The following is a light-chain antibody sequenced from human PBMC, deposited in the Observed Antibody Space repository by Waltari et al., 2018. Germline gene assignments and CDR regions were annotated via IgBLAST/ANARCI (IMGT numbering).Light chain of an antibody. CDR2: KAS. J-gene: IGKJ2*03. CDR1: QGIGNW. V-gene: IGKV1-5*03. CDR3: QQYHVVPYS. Sequence: DIQMTQSPASLSASVGDRVTITCRASQGIGNWLAWYQQKPGKAPKLLIYKASSLETGVPSTFSGSGSGTDFTLTINSLQPEDPATYFCQQYHVVPYSFGQGTRVEIK.